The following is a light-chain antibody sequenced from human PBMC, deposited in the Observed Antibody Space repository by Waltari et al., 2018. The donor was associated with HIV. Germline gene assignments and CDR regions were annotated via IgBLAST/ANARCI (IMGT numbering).Light chain of an antibody. J-gene: IGLJ2*01. CDR1: RRYFWDYNL. CDR2: EGS. CDR3: CSYAGSSTLV. V-gene: IGLV2-23*01. Sequence: QAGLTPPCPLSWSPWTSVPISCTGNRRYFWDYNLFSWYQQHPGKAPKLMIYEGSKRPSGVSNRFSGSKSGNTASLTISGLQAEDEADYYCCSYAGSSTLVFGGGTKLTVL.